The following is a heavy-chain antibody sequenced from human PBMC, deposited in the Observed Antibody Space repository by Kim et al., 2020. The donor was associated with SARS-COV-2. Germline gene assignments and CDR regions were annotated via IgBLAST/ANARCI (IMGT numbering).Heavy chain of an antibody. CDR3: ARGKQSGVHAFDI. CDR1: GYTFTSYA. D-gene: IGHD1-26*01. Sequence: ASVKVSCKASGYTFTSYAMHWVRQAPGQRLEWMGWINAGNGNTKYSQKFQGRVTITRDTSASTAYMELSSLRSEDTAVYYCARGKQSGVHAFDIWGQGTMVTVSS. CDR2: INAGNGNT. V-gene: IGHV1-3*01. J-gene: IGHJ3*02.